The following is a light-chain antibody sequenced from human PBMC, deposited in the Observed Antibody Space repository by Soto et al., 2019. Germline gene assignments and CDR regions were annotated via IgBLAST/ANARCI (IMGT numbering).Light chain of an antibody. CDR3: QQYNNWPPWT. CDR1: QSVSSN. Sequence: EIVMTQSPATLSVSPGERATLSCRASQSVSSNLAWYQQKPGQAPRLLMYGASTRATGIPARFSGSGSGTEFTLTICSLQSEDFAVYYCQQYNNWPPWTFGQGTKVEIK. CDR2: GAS. V-gene: IGKV3-15*01. J-gene: IGKJ1*01.